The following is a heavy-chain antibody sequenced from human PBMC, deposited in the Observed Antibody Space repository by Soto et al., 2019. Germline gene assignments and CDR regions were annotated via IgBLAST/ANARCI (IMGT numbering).Heavy chain of an antibody. Sequence: GGSLRLSCSASGFTFSSYAMHWARQAPGKGLEYVSAISSNGGSTYYADSVKGRFTISRDNSKNTLYLQMSSLRAEDTAVYYCVIHLDVLRYFDWLPRLDYWGQGILVTVSS. CDR2: ISSNGGST. J-gene: IGHJ4*02. V-gene: IGHV3-64D*06. CDR1: GFTFSSYA. CDR3: VIHLDVLRYFDWLPRLDY. D-gene: IGHD3-9*01.